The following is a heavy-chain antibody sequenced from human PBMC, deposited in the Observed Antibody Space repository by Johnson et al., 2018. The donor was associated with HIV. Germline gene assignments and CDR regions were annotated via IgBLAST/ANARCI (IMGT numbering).Heavy chain of an antibody. CDR3: AGERGYSSALWKLSDDAFDM. D-gene: IGHD6-19*01. Sequence: EVQLVESGGGLVQPGGSLRLSCAASGFTFSDHYMDWVRQAPGKGLEWVGRTRNKANSYTTEYAASLKGRFPVSRDNAKNSLFLEVNSLRPDDTAVYYCAGERGYSSALWKLSDDAFDMWGQGTMVTVSS. J-gene: IGHJ3*02. V-gene: IGHV3-72*01. CDR1: GFTFSDHY. CDR2: TRNKANSYTT.